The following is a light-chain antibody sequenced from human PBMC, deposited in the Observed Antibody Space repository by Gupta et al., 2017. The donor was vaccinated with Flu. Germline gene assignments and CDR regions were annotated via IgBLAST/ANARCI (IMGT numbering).Light chain of an antibody. CDR1: QSVSSSY. CDR3: QQYGSSLLT. CDR2: GAS. V-gene: IGKV3-20*01. Sequence: EIVLTQSPGTLSLSPGERATLSCRASQSVSSSYLAWYQQKPGQAPRLLIFGASIRATGIPDRFSGRGSGTDFTLIISRLEPEDFAVYYCQQYGSSLLTFGGGTKVEIK. J-gene: IGKJ4*01.